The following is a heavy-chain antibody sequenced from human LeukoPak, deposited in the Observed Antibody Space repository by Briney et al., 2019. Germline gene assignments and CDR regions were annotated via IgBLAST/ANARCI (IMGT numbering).Heavy chain of an antibody. J-gene: IGHJ2*01. CDR1: GYPFSQHG. D-gene: IGHD2-2*01. CDR3: VVVLVPAAVWQFDV. CDR2: IWPDGNKK. Sequence: GGSLRLSCVASGYPFSQHGIHWVRQAPGRGLEWVAVIWPDGNKKEYADSVRGRFIVSKDNSENTLSLQMNSLRAEDTAVYYCVVVLVPAAVWQFDVWGRGTLVTVSA. V-gene: IGHV3-33*01.